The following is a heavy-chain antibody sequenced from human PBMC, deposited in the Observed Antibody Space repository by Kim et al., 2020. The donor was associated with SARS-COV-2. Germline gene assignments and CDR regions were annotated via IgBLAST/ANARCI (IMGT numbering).Heavy chain of an antibody. CDR1: GFTFSSYS. V-gene: IGHV3-48*02. Sequence: GGSLRLSCAASGFTFSSYSMNWVRQAPGKGLEWVSYISSSSSTIYYADSVKGRFTISRDNAKNSLYLQMNSLRDEDTAVYYCARDLRFLEWLFPTYFDYWGQGNLVTVSP. D-gene: IGHD3-3*01. J-gene: IGHJ4*02. CDR3: ARDLRFLEWLFPTYFDY. CDR2: ISSSSSTI.